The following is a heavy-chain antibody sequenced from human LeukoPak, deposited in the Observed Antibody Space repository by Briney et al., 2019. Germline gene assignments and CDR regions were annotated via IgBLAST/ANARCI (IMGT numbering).Heavy chain of an antibody. CDR3: ASYDFWSGSY. Sequence: SETLSLTCAVSGYSISSGYYWGWIRQPPGKGLEWIGSIYHSGSTYYNPSLKSRVTISVDTSKNQFSLRLSSVTAADTAVYYCASYDFWSGSYWGQGTLVTVSS. CDR1: GYSISSGYY. J-gene: IGHJ4*02. V-gene: IGHV4-38-2*01. D-gene: IGHD3-3*01. CDR2: IYHSGST.